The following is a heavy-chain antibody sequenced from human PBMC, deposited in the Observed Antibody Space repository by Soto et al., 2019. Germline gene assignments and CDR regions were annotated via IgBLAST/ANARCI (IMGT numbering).Heavy chain of an antibody. J-gene: IGHJ2*01. Sequence: QVQLVQSGAEVRKPGSSVKGACKASGGTFTSYAFSWVRQAPGNGLEWMGGLIPLFGTQMYAQKFQDRITITGDKSTSTAYLELSGLRSEDTAIYYCARVTNWGWFFDLWGRGTLLAVSS. CDR1: GGTFTSYA. CDR2: LIPLFGTQ. V-gene: IGHV1-69*06. D-gene: IGHD7-27*01. CDR3: ARVTNWGWFFDL.